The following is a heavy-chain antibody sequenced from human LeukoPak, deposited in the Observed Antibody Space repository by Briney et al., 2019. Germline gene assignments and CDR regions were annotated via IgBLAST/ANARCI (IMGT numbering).Heavy chain of an antibody. V-gene: IGHV3-33*03. CDR3: ATDRGASPFDY. D-gene: IGHD2-2*01. CDR2: IWADGTTK. CDR1: GFTFSSYG. J-gene: IGHJ4*02. Sequence: GKSLRLSCATSGFTFSSYGMHWVRQAPGKGLEWVAVIWADGTTKDYIDSVKGRFAISKDNSKNTLYLHMNSLRAEDMAVYYCATDRGASPFDYWGQGTLVTVSS.